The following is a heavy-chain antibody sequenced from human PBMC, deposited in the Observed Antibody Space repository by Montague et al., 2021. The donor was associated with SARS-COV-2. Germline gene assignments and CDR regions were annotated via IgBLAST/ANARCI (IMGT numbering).Heavy chain of an antibody. J-gene: IGHJ4*02. Sequence: TLSLTSTLSGGSISSGYFYWSWIRQPAGRGLEWIGLIYPGGNTNYNPSLKSRVTISVDTSKKQFSLKLSSVTAADTAVYYCARETYTSGWFQQFDYWGQGTLVTVSS. V-gene: IGHV4-61*02. D-gene: IGHD6-19*01. CDR3: ARETYTSGWFQQFDY. CDR2: IYPGGNT. CDR1: GGSISSGYFY.